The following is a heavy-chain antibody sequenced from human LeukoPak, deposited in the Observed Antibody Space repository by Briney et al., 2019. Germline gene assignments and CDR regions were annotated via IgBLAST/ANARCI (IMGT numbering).Heavy chain of an antibody. D-gene: IGHD2-21*01. Sequence: VASVKVSCKASGGTFSSYAISWMRQAPGQGLEWMGGIIPIFGTANYAQKFQGRVTITADESTSTAYMELSSLRSEDTAVYYCARYTYCGGDCYSGNWFDPWGQGTLVTVSS. V-gene: IGHV1-69*13. CDR3: ARYTYCGGDCYSGNWFDP. CDR1: GGTFSSYA. CDR2: IIPIFGTA. J-gene: IGHJ5*02.